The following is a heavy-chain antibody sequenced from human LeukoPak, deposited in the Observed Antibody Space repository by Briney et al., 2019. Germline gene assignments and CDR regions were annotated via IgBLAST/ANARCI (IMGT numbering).Heavy chain of an antibody. D-gene: IGHD3-3*01. Sequence: GGSLTLSCVASGFNFNNYDLHWVRQAPGKGLEWVAVISYDGSNKYYADSVKGRFTISRDNSKNTLYLQMNSLRAEDTAVYYCAREGPFGVVPAGFDYWGQGTLVTVSS. CDR1: GFNFNNYD. V-gene: IGHV3-30*19. CDR2: ISYDGSNK. J-gene: IGHJ4*02. CDR3: AREGPFGVVPAGFDY.